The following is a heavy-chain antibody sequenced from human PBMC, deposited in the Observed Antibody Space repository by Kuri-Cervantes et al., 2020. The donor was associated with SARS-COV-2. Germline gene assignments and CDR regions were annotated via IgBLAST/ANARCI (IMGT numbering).Heavy chain of an antibody. Sequence: GGSLRLSCAASGFTFSSYAMSWVRQAPGKGLEWVSAISGSGGSTYYADSVKGRFTISRDNAKNSLYLQMNSLRAEDTAVYYCARADYGDHFGHWGHGTLVTVSS. CDR3: ARADYGDHFGH. CDR1: GFTFSSYA. V-gene: IGHV3-23*01. J-gene: IGHJ4*01. D-gene: IGHD4-17*01. CDR2: ISGSGGST.